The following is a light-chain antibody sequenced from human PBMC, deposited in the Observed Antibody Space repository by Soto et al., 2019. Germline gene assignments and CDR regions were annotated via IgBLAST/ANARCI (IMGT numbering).Light chain of an antibody. CDR2: KNN. CDR3: ASWDDSLNGRV. Sequence: QSVLTQPPSASGGPGQEVTISCSGSSSHSKIKDVSWYQQFPGTAPKLLIYKNNQRPSGVPDRFSGSKSGTSASLAISGLRSEDEADYYCASWDDSLNGRVFGGGTKVTVL. V-gene: IGLV1-47*01. J-gene: IGLJ3*02. CDR1: SSHSKIKD.